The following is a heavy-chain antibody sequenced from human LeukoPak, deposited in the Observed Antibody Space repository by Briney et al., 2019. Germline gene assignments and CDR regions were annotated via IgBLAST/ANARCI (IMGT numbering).Heavy chain of an antibody. V-gene: IGHV3-23*01. CDR2: ISGSGGST. D-gene: IGHD3-22*01. CDR1: GFTFSSYA. J-gene: IGHJ4*02. CDR3: AKVLPSYDSSGYYGGLHD. Sequence: GGSLRLSCAASGFTFSSYAMSWVRQAPGKGLEWVSAISGSGGSTYYADSAKGRFTISRDNSKNTLYLQMNSLRAEDTAVYYCAKVLPSYDSSGYYGGLHDWGQGTLVTVSS.